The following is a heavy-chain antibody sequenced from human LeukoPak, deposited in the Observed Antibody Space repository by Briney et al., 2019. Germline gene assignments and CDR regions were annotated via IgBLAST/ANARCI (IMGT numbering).Heavy chain of an antibody. J-gene: IGHJ4*02. CDR2: IYYSGST. CDR1: GGSISSSSYY. V-gene: IGHV4-39*07. Sequence: SETLSLTCTVSGGSISSSSYYWGWIRQPPGKGLEWIGSIYYSGSTYYNPSLKSRVTISVDTSKNQFSLKLSSVTAADTAVYYCARARGGDYYFDYWGQGTLVTVSS. D-gene: IGHD4-17*01. CDR3: ARARGGDYYFDY.